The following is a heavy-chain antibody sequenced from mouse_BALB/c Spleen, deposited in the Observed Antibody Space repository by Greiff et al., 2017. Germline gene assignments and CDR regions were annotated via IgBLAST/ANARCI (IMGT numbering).Heavy chain of an antibody. J-gene: IGHJ1*01. D-gene: IGHD1-1*01. CDR1: GFNIKDYY. CDR2: IDPENGDT. V-gene: IGHV14-4*02. CDR3: KTVVATGYFDV. Sequence: VQLQQSGAELVRSGASVKLSCTASGFNIKDYYMHWVKQRPEQGLEWIGWIDPENGDTEYAPKFQGKATMTADTSSNTAYLQLSSLTSEDTAVYYCKTVVATGYFDVWGAGTTVTVSS.